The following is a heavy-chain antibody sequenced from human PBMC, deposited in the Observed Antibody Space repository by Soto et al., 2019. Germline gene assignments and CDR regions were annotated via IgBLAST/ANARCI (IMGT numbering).Heavy chain of an antibody. CDR1: GFTFSSYA. D-gene: IGHD3-3*01. CDR2: VSHDGSKK. J-gene: IGHJ4*02. Sequence: GGSLRLSCAASGFTFSSYAMHWVRQAPGKGLEWVAVVSHDGSKKYYADSVKGRFTISRDNSKSTLYLQMDSLRAEDTAVYYCAREVTISGVTRLDHWGQGTLVTVSS. V-gene: IGHV3-30-3*01. CDR3: AREVTISGVTRLDH.